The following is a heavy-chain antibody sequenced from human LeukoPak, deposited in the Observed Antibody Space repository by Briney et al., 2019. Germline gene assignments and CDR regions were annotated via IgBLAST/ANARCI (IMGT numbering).Heavy chain of an antibody. CDR3: SRGSYNSGGTSDY. CDR1: GFTFSDYS. Sequence: GGSLRLSCAASGFTFSDYSMNWVRQAPGKGLEWVSYISTSGNYIYYADSVKGRFTISRDNAKNSLYLQMNSLRAEDTAVYYCSRGSYNSGGTSDYWGQGNLVAVSS. V-gene: IGHV3-21*01. CDR2: ISTSGNYI. D-gene: IGHD2-15*01. J-gene: IGHJ4*02.